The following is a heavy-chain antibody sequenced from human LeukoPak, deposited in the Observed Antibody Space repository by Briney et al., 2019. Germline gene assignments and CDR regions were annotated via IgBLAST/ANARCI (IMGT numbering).Heavy chain of an antibody. CDR1: GGSISGYY. Sequence: SETLSLTCTVSGGSISGYYWSWIRQPPGKGLEWIGYINNGGSTNYNPSLKSRVTISVDTSRNQLSLKLSSVTAADTAVYYCARHLAARLGGARFSDYWGQGTLVTVSS. CDR2: INNGGST. D-gene: IGHD2-21*01. J-gene: IGHJ4*02. CDR3: ARHLAARLGGARFSDY. V-gene: IGHV4-59*08.